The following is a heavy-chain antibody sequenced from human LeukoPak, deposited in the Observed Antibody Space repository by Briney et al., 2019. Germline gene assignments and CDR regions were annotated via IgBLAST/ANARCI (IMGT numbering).Heavy chain of an antibody. J-gene: IGHJ4*02. V-gene: IGHV1-2*02. D-gene: IGHD4-23*01. CDR3: ARDDGNTGVDY. CDR2: INPNSGGT. CDR1: GYTFTGYY. Sequence: ASVKVSCKASGYTFTGYYMHWVRQAPGLGLEWMGWINPNSGGTNYAQKFQGRVTMTRDTSISTAYMELSRLRSDDKAVYYCARDDGNTGVDYWGQGTLVTVSS.